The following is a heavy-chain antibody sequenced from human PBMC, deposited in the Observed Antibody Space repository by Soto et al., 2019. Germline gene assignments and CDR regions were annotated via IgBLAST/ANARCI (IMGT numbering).Heavy chain of an antibody. V-gene: IGHV3-30*18. J-gene: IGHJ4*02. CDR3: AKDGRLLWFGESYDY. D-gene: IGHD3-10*01. Sequence: QVQLVESGGGVVQPGRSLRLSCAASGFTFSSYGMHWVRQAPGKGLEWVAVISYDGSNKYYADSVKGRFTISRDNSKNTLYLQMNSLRDEDTAVYYCAKDGRLLWFGESYDYWGQGTLVTVSS. CDR2: ISYDGSNK. CDR1: GFTFSSYG.